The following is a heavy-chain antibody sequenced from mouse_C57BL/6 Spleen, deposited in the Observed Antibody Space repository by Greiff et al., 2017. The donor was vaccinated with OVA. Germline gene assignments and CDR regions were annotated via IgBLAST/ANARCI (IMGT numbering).Heavy chain of an antibody. CDR1: GYAFTNYL. J-gene: IGHJ2*01. V-gene: IGHV1-54*01. CDR3: ARRSHYCNYAYVDY. CDR2: INPGSGGT. Sequence: VQLQQSGAELVRPGTSVKVSCKASGYAFTNYLIEWVKQRPGQGLEWIGVINPGSGGTNYNEKFKGKATLTADKSSSTAYMQLSSLTSEDSAVYFCARRSHYCNYAYVDYWGQGTTLTVSS. D-gene: IGHD2-1*01.